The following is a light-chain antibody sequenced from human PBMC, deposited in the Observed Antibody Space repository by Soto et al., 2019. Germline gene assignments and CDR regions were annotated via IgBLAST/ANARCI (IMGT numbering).Light chain of an antibody. CDR1: QNVYNN. CDR3: QQCRNWPLI. J-gene: IGKJ4*01. Sequence: EIVMTQSPATLSVSPREKDTLSCKASQNVYNNLAWYQQRPGQPPRLLIYDASTRDTGISASFSGSGYGTEFTLTISSLRSEDFAVYFGQQCRNWPLILGGGTKVDIK. CDR2: DAS. V-gene: IGKV3-15*01.